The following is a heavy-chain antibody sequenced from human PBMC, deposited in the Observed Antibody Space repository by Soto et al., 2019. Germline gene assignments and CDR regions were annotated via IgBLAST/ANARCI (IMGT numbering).Heavy chain of an antibody. CDR1: AYTLRYY. CDR2: INPNSGVT. J-gene: IGHJ5*02. CDR3: ARDGGGVNWLDP. D-gene: IGHD3-16*01. V-gene: IGHV1-2*02. Sequence: QVQLVQSGAEVRKPGASVKVSCKASAYTLRYYMHWVRQAPGQGLEWIGWINPNSGVTKYAQKFQGRVTMTRDTSITTAYLELSRLNSDDTAVYYCARDGGGVNWLDPWGQGTLVTVSS.